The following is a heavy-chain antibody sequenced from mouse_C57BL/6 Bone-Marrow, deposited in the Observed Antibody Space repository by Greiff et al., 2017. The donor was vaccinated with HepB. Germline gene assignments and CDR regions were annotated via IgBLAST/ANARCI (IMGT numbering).Heavy chain of an antibody. V-gene: IGHV1-15*01. Sequence: QVHVKQSGAELVRPGASVTLSCKASGYTFTDYEMHWVKQTPVHGLEWIGAIDPETGGTAYNQKFKGKAILTADKSSSTAYMELRSLTSEDSAVYYCTRGVYSNYGDYWGQGTTLTVSS. D-gene: IGHD2-5*01. CDR2: IDPETGGT. CDR1: GYTFTDYE. CDR3: TRGVYSNYGDY. J-gene: IGHJ2*01.